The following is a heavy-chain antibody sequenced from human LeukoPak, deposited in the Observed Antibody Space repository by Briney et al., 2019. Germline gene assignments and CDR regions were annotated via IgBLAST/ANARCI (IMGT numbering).Heavy chain of an antibody. CDR2: ISSSSSAI. CDR3: ARDLGVVRGAITPDY. J-gene: IGHJ4*02. CDR1: GFTFSTYG. V-gene: IGHV3-48*01. Sequence: PGGSLRISCAASGFTFSTYGMNGVRQAPGGGPELVSYISSSSSAIDYADSVKGRFTISRDNAKNSLYLQMNSLRAEDTAVYYCARDLGVVRGAITPDYWGQGTLVTVSS. D-gene: IGHD3-10*01.